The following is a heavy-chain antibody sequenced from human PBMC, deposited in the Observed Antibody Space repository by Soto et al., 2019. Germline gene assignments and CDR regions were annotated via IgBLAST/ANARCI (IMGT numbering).Heavy chain of an antibody. CDR2: IYSGGST. J-gene: IGHJ3*02. D-gene: IGHD1-26*01. V-gene: IGHV3-53*01. CDR3: ARDPFIVGAGGWAFDI. CDR1: GFTVSSNY. Sequence: GGSLRLSCAASGFTVSSNYMSWVRQAPGKGLEWVSVIYSGGSTYYADSVKGRFTISRDNSKNTLYLQMNSLRAEDTAVYYCARDPFIVGAGGWAFDIWGQGTMVTVSS.